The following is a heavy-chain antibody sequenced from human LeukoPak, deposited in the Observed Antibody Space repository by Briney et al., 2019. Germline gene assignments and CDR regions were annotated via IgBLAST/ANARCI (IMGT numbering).Heavy chain of an antibody. CDR3: ARDQRWLQLGYFDY. CDR2: ISSSSSYI. CDR1: GFTFSSYS. Sequence: GGSLRLSCAASGFTFSSYSMNWVRQAPGKGLEWVSSISSSSSYIYYADSVKGRFTTSRDNATNSLYLPMISLRAADTAVYYCARDQRWLQLGYFDYWGQGTLVTVSS. V-gene: IGHV3-21*01. D-gene: IGHD5-24*01. J-gene: IGHJ4*02.